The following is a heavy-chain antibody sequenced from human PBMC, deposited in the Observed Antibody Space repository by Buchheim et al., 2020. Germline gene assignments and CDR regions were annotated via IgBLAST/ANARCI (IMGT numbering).Heavy chain of an antibody. CDR1: GFTFSSYA. D-gene: IGHD6-13*01. V-gene: IGHV3-30-3*01. Sequence: QVQLVESGGGVVQPGRSLRLSCAASGFTFSSYAMHWVRQAPGKGLEWVAVISYDGSNKYYADSVKGRFTISRDNSKNTLYLQRNSLRAEYTAVYYWARGQLMDVWGQGTT. CDR3: ARGQLMDV. CDR2: ISYDGSNK. J-gene: IGHJ6*01.